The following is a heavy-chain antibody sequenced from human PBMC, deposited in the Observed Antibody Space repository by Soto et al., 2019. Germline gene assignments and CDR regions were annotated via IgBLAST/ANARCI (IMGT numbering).Heavy chain of an antibody. Sequence: GGSLRLSCAASGFTFINYSMNWVRQAPGKGLEWVSYISDSGTTIYYADSVKGRFTISRDNAKNSLYLQMNSLRDEDTAVYYCARNKYGNYYFDYWAQGTLVTVSS. CDR2: ISDSGTTI. CDR1: GFTFINYS. D-gene: IGHD3-10*01. J-gene: IGHJ4*02. V-gene: IGHV3-48*02. CDR3: ARNKYGNYYFDY.